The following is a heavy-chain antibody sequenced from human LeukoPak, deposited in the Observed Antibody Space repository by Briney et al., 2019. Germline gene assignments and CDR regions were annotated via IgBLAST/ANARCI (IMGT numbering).Heavy chain of an antibody. J-gene: IGHJ3*02. V-gene: IGHV5-51*01. CDR3: ARRGIYSSGYDAFDI. D-gene: IGHD5-18*01. CDR2: ISTGDSDT. Sequence: GESLKISCKASGYSLTSYWIAWVRHLPGKGLEWMGIISTGDSDTRYSPSFQGQVTISADKSISTAYLQWSSLKASDTAMYYCARRGIYSSGYDAFDIWGQGTMVTVSS. CDR1: GYSLTSYW.